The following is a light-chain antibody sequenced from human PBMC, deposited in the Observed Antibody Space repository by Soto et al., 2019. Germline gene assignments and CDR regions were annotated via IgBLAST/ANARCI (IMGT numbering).Light chain of an antibody. CDR3: RKYDRVPGT. Sequence: DIQMSQSPSSLSASVGDRVTVSCRASQGIGNDLAWYQQKPGKVPKLLIYGASTLQWGVPSRFSGSGSGTEFTLTFSSLHPEDVATYYSRKYDRVPGTFGQGTKVEIK. CDR2: GAS. CDR1: QGIGND. V-gene: IGKV1-27*01. J-gene: IGKJ1*01.